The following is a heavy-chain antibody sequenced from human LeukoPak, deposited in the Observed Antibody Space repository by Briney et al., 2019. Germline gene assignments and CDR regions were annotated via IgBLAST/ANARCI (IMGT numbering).Heavy chain of an antibody. D-gene: IGHD7-27*01. CDR2: MFYSGIA. CDR1: GGSIRNGTYY. Sequence: SETLSLTCTVSGGSIRNGTYYWGWIRQAPGKGLEWIGSMFYSGIAYYNPSIQSRVSESVDTSKNQFSLKVNSVTAADTAVYYCARDLLLGFRPDAFDIWGQGTMVTVSS. V-gene: IGHV4-39*02. CDR3: ARDLLLGFRPDAFDI. J-gene: IGHJ3*02.